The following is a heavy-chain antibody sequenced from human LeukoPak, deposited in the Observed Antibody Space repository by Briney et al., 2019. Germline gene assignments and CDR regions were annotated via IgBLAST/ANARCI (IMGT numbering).Heavy chain of an antibody. Sequence: SETLSLTCTVSGGSISSYYWSWIRQPPGKGLEWIGYIYYSGSTNYNPSLKSRVTISVDTSKNQVSLKLRSLPAADTAVYYCARHVGYGNNWFDPWGQGTLVTFSS. V-gene: IGHV4-59*08. J-gene: IGHJ5*02. CDR1: GGSISSYY. CDR3: ARHVGYGNNWFDP. CDR2: IYYSGST. D-gene: IGHD5-18*01.